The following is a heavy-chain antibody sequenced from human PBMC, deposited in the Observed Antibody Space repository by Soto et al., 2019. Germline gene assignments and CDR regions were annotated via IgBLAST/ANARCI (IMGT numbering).Heavy chain of an antibody. D-gene: IGHD6-19*01. CDR3: VYMPPQQWMSFSL. CDR2: IYWDGDK. CDR1: GFSLSTPSAG. J-gene: IGHJ3*01. V-gene: IGHV2-5*04. Sequence: QIILKESGPTLVKPTQPLTLTCNLSGFSLSTPSAGVGWIRQPPGKALEWLALIYWDGDKRYSPSQKRRLTITKDTSKNQVVLIMTSMDPVDTGTYYCVYMPPQQWMSFSLWGQGTMVIVSS.